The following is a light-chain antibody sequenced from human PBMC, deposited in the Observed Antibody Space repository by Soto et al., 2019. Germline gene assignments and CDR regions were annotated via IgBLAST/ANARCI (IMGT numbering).Light chain of an antibody. V-gene: IGKV3-15*01. CDR3: QQYNNWPPDPT. CDR1: QSVSSN. J-gene: IGKJ1*01. CDR2: GAS. Sequence: EIVMTQSPATLSVSPGERATLSCRASQSVSSNLAWYQQKPDQAPRLLIYGASTRATGIPARFSGSGSGTEFSLTISSLQSEYFAVYFCQQYNNWPPDPTFGQGTKVEIK.